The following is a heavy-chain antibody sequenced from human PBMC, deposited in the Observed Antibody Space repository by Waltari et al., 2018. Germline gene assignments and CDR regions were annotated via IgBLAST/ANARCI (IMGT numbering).Heavy chain of an antibody. Sequence: QLQLQESGSGLVKPSQTLSLTCAVSGGSISSGGYSWSWIRQPPGKGLEWIGYIYHSGSTYSNPSLKSRVTVSVDRSKNQFSLKLSSVTAADTAVYYCARSRPLLRYYYMDVWGKGTTVTVSS. CDR1: GGSISSGGYS. V-gene: IGHV4-30-2*01. J-gene: IGHJ6*03. CDR2: IYHSGST. D-gene: IGHD1-26*01. CDR3: ARSRPLLRYYYMDV.